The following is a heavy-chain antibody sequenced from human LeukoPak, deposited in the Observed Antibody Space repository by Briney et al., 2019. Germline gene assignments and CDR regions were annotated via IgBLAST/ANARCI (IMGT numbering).Heavy chain of an antibody. D-gene: IGHD2-2*01. Sequence: SETLSLTSPVCGGFFGSYYWSWLRQPAGTGLEWIGYIYYSGSTNYNPSLKSRVTISVDKSKNQFSLKLSSVTAADTAVYYCARELYCSSTSCRGVWFDPWGQGTLVTVSS. J-gene: IGHJ5*02. CDR2: IYYSGST. CDR3: ARELYCSSTSCRGVWFDP. V-gene: IGHV4-59*01. CDR1: GGFFGSYY.